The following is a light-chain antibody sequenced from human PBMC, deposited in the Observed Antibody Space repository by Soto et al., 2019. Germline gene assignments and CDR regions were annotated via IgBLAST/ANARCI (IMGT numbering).Light chain of an antibody. CDR2: YTN. CDR1: SSNLGSSS. CDR3: ALWDDSLNGWV. J-gene: IGLJ3*02. V-gene: IGLV1-44*01. Sequence: QSVLIQPPSVSGTPGQRVTISCSGTSSNLGSSSANWFQQLPGTAPRLLIYYTNQRPSGVPDRFSGSKSGTSASLAISGLQSEHEADYYCALWDDSLNGWVFGGGTKLTVL.